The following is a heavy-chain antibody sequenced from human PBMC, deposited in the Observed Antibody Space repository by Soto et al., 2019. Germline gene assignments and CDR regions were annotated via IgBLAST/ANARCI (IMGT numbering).Heavy chain of an antibody. Sequence: GGSLRLSCAASGFTFSDYYISWIRQAPGKGLEWVSYISSSGTTIYYADSVKGRFTISRDNAKNSLYPKMNSLRAEDTAVYYCARGYRSGGGWIYGMDVWGQGTTVTVSS. CDR1: GFTFSDYY. V-gene: IGHV3-11*01. CDR2: ISSSGTTI. CDR3: ARGYRSGGGWIYGMDV. D-gene: IGHD2-15*01. J-gene: IGHJ6*02.